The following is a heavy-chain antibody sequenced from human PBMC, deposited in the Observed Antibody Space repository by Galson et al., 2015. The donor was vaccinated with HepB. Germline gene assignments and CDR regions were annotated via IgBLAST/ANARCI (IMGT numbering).Heavy chain of an antibody. CDR3: ARAPGPDDY. J-gene: IGHJ4*02. CDR2: ISYDGSNK. Sequence: SLRLSCAASGFTFSSYAMHWVRQAPGKGLEWVAVISYDGSNKYYADSVKGRFTISRDNSKNTLYLQMNSLRAEDTAVYYCARAPGPDDYWGQGTLVTVSS. V-gene: IGHV3-30-3*01. CDR1: GFTFSSYA.